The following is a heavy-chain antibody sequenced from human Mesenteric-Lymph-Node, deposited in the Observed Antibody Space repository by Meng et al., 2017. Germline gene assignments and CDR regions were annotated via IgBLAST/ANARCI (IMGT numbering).Heavy chain of an antibody. CDR3: AKLLTYYYGSGSYDY. D-gene: IGHD3-10*01. CDR2: ISSSGSTI. J-gene: IGHJ4*02. Sequence: GESLKISCAASGFTFSSYEMNWVRQAPGKGLEWVSYISSSGSTIYYADSVKGRFTISRDNAKNSLYLQMNSLRAEDTAVYYCAKLLTYYYGSGSYDYWGQGTLVTVSS. CDR1: GFTFSSYE. V-gene: IGHV3-48*03.